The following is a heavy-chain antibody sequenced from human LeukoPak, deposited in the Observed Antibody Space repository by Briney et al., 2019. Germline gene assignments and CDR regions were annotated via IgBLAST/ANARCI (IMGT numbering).Heavy chain of an antibody. V-gene: IGHV4-30-4*01. CDR3: ASTPHYSSSWYYYFDY. D-gene: IGHD6-13*01. J-gene: IGHJ4*02. CDR1: GGSISSGDYY. CDR2: IYYSGST. Sequence: KTSQTLSLTCTVSGGSISSGDYYWSWIRQPPGKGLEWIGYIYYSGSTYYNPSLKSRVTISVDTSKNQFSLKLSSVTAADTAVYYCASTPHYSSSWYYYFDYWGQGTLVTVSS.